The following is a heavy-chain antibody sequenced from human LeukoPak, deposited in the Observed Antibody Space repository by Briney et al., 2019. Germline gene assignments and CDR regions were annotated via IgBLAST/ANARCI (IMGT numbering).Heavy chain of an antibody. CDR1: GGSINSHSYY. Sequence: PSETLSLTCTVSGGSINSHSYYWGWIRQPPGKGLEWIGSVYYDRTSYSNPSLKSRAAVFVDTSRDQFSLDLSFVTAADTALYYCVRHISTNTGYFDSCGPGILVSVSS. V-gene: IGHV4-39*01. CDR3: VRHISTNTGYFDS. CDR2: VYYDRTS. D-gene: IGHD5-24*01. J-gene: IGHJ4*02.